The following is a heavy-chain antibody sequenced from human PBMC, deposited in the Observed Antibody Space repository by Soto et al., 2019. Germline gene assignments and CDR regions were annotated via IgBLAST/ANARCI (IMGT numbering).Heavy chain of an antibody. D-gene: IGHD2-15*01. CDR2: ISSSSSYT. Sequence: EVQLVESGGGLVQPGGSLRLSCAASGFTFSSYEMNWVRQAPGKGLEWVSYISSSSSYTNYADSVKGRFTISRDNAKNSLYLQMNSLRAEDTAVYYCARYEVVAATFFPDYWGQGTLVTVSS. V-gene: IGHV3-48*03. CDR1: GFTFSSYE. J-gene: IGHJ4*02. CDR3: ARYEVVAATFFPDY.